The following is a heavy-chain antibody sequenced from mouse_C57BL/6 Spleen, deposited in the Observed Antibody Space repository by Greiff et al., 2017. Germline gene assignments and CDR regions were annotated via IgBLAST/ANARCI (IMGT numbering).Heavy chain of an antibody. CDR1: GFTFSSYA. J-gene: IGHJ2*01. CDR3: TRKEGAGTSYFDD. Sequence: EVQRVESGEGLVKPGGSLKLSCAASGFTFSSYAMSWVRQTPAQRLECVAYISSGGDYIYYADTVKGRFTISRDKARNTLYLQMSSLKSEDTAMDYWTRKEGAGTSYFDDGGKGTTLTVSS. D-gene: IGHD4-1*01. V-gene: IGHV5-9-1*02. CDR2: ISSGGDYI.